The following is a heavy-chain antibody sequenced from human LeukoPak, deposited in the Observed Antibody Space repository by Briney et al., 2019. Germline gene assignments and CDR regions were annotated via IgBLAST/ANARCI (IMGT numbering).Heavy chain of an antibody. V-gene: IGHV1-46*01. CDR2: INPSGST. CDR3: ARAAAVAGTPDY. J-gene: IGHJ4*02. D-gene: IGHD6-19*01. CDR1: GYTFTSYY. Sequence: ASVKVSCKASGYTFTSYYMHWVRQAPGQGLEWMGIINPSGSTSYAQKFQGRVTMTRDTSTSTVYMELSSLRSEDTAVYYCARAAAVAGTPDYWGQGTLVTVSS.